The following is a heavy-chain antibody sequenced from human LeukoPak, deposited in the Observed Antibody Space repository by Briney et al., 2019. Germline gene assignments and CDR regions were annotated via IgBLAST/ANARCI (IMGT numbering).Heavy chain of an antibody. D-gene: IGHD2-15*01. Sequence: RASVKVSCKASGGTFSSYAISWVRQAPGQGLEWMGRVIPILGIANYAQKFQGRVTITADKSTSTAYMELSSLRSEDTAVYYCARKYCSGGSCYDRYYYYYGMDVWGQGTTVTVSS. CDR1: GGTFSSYA. CDR3: ARKYCSGGSCYDRYYYYYGMDV. J-gene: IGHJ6*02. CDR2: VIPILGIA. V-gene: IGHV1-69*04.